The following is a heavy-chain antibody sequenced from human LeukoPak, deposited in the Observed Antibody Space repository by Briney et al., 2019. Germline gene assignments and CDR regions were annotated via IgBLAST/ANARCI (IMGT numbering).Heavy chain of an antibody. Sequence: ASVKVSCKASGYTFTGYYMHWVRQAPGQGLEWKGWINPNSGGTNYAQKFEGRVTTTRDTSISTAYMEQSRLRCDDTAVYFCARGAPSGNYLFDYWGQGTLVTVSS. CDR1: GYTFTGYY. V-gene: IGHV1-2*02. D-gene: IGHD1-26*01. CDR3: ARGAPSGNYLFDY. CDR2: INPNSGGT. J-gene: IGHJ4*02.